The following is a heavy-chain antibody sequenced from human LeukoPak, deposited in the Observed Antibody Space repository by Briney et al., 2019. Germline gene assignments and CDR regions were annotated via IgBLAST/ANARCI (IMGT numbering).Heavy chain of an antibody. CDR1: GFNFGGFA. CDR2: ILAGGSST. J-gene: IGHJ4*02. D-gene: IGHD6-13*01. Sequence: PGESLRLSCAASGFNFGGFAMAWVRQTPGKGLEWVSGILAGGSSTYYADSVKGRFTISRDNSKNTLYLQMNSLRAEDTAVYYCAKDLGAAAAPFDYWGQGTLVTVSS. CDR3: AKDLGAAAAPFDY. V-gene: IGHV3-23*01.